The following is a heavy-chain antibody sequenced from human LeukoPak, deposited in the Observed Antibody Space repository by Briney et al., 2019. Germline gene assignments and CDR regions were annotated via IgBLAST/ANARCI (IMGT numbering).Heavy chain of an antibody. J-gene: IGHJ4*02. CDR1: GFTFRNHA. V-gene: IGHV3-30-3*01. CDR3: ARNDYGAFYFDY. CDR2: ISYDGSKK. D-gene: IGHD5-12*01. Sequence: PGGSLRLSCAASGFTFRNHALHWVRQAPGKGLEWVAFISYDGSKKYYTDSVKGRFTISRDTSKNTVYLQMNILRVEDTAVYYCARNDYGAFYFDYWGQGTLVTVSS.